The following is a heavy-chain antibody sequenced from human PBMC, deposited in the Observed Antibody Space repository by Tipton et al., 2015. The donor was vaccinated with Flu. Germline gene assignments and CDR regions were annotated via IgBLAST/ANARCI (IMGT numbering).Heavy chain of an antibody. Sequence: VQLVQSGAEVKKPGEPLKISCKGSGYSFSDYWIAWVRQLPGKGLEWMGIIYPGDSDTRYRPSFQGQVTFSADTSTSTAYLQWTSLKAADTAMYFCARKAGGYEKRGQGTLVSVSS. V-gene: IGHV5-51*03. D-gene: IGHD5-12*01. CDR2: IYPGDSDT. J-gene: IGHJ4*02. CDR1: GYSFSDYW. CDR3: ARKAGGYEK.